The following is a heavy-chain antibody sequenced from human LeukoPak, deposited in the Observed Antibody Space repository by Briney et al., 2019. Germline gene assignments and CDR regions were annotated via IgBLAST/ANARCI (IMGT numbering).Heavy chain of an antibody. V-gene: IGHV1-24*01. D-gene: IGHD5-18*01. CDR3: TAGRAYSLLDF. J-gene: IGHJ4*02. Sequence: GASVKVSCKVSGYRFTELSRHWVRQAPGKGLEWLGGFDLVHGDTIYAQKFQGRVTMTGDTSTDTSYMELSSLGSEDTAVYFCTAGRAYSLLDFWGQGTLFIVSS. CDR1: GYRFTELS. CDR2: FDLVHGDT.